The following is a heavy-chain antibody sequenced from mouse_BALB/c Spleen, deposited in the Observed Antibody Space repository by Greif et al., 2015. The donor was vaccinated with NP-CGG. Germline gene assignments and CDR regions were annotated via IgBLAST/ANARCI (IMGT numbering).Heavy chain of an antibody. V-gene: IGHV5-12-1*01. D-gene: IGHD4-1*01. Sequence: EVKLVESGGGLVKPGGSLKLSCAASGFAFSSYDMSWVRQTPEKRLEWVACISSGGGSTYYPDTVKGRFTISRGNAKNTLYLRVSSLKSEDTAMYYCARRLGKPYWYVDVWGAGTTGTVSS. CDR2: ISSGGGST. CDR1: GFAFSSYD. CDR3: ARRLGKPYWYVDV. J-gene: IGHJ1*01.